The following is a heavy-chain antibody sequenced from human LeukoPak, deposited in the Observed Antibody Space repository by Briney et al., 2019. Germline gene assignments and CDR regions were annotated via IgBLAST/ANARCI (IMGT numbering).Heavy chain of an antibody. J-gene: IGHJ4*02. CDR1: GGTFSSYT. Sequence: GASVKVSCKASGGTFSSYTISWVRQAPGQGLEWMGRIIPILGIANYAQKFQGRVTITADESTSTAYMELSSLRSEDTAVYYCARDRGYCSGGSCYLADYWGQGTLVTVSS. D-gene: IGHD2-15*01. CDR2: IIPILGIA. V-gene: IGHV1-69*04. CDR3: ARDRGYCSGGSCYLADY.